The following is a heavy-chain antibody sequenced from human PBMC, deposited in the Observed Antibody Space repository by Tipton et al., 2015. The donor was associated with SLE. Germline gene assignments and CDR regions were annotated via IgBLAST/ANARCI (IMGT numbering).Heavy chain of an antibody. Sequence: SLRLSCAASGFTFSSYWMSWVRQAPGKGLEWVANINQDGSETYSVNSVKGRFTISRDNTNNSLYLQMNSLRAEDTAVYYCARDGVAVPGPYFEYWGQGTLVTVSS. V-gene: IGHV3-7*03. CDR2: INQDGSET. D-gene: IGHD6-19*01. J-gene: IGHJ4*02. CDR3: ARDGVAVPGPYFEY. CDR1: GFTFSSYW.